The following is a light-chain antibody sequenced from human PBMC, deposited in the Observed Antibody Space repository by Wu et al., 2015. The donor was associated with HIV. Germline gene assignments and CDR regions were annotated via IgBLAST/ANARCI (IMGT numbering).Light chain of an antibody. CDR1: QSISANY. V-gene: IGKV3-20*01. CDR3: QQYDNSPPWT. CDR2: GVS. Sequence: EIVLTQSPATLPLSPGERATLSCRASQSISANYVAWYQPKSGQAPRLLIFGVSNRAAGVPPRFSGSGSGTDFTLTISRLEPEDFAVYYCQQYDNSPPWTFGQGTRVEVK. J-gene: IGKJ1*01.